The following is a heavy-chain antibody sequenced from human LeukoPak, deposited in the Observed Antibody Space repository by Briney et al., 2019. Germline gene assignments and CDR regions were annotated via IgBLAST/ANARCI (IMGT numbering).Heavy chain of an antibody. CDR2: INKNGGDQ. Sequence: QTGGSLRLSCAASGITFSRYWMSWVRQAPGKGLEWVANINKNGGDQYYGDSVKGRFTISRDNTKNSLYLQMNSLRAEDTAMYYCTTYYDSGPSKDWGQGTLVTVSS. CDR3: TTYYDSGPSKD. D-gene: IGHD3-22*01. CDR1: GITFSRYW. V-gene: IGHV3-7*05. J-gene: IGHJ4*02.